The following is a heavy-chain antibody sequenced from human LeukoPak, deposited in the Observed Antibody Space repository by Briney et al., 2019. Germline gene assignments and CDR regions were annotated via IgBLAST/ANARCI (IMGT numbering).Heavy chain of an antibody. V-gene: IGHV4-4*07. CDR3: ASAGGRGWFDP. D-gene: IGHD1-1*01. J-gene: IGHJ5*02. Sequence: PSETLSLTCTVSGGSISSYYWSWIRQPAGKVLEWIGRIYTSGSTNYNPSLKSRVTMSVDTSKNPFSLKLSFVTAADAAVYYCASAGGRGWFDPWGQGTLVTVSS. CDR1: GGSISSYY. CDR2: IYTSGST.